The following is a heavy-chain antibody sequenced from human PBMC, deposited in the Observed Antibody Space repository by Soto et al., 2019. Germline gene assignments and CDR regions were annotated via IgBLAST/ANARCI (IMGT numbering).Heavy chain of an antibody. D-gene: IGHD3-16*02. J-gene: IGHJ4*02. Sequence: EVQLVESGGGLVQPGGSLRLSCAASGFTFSAYWMSWVRQAPGKGLEWVGNIKQDGTEKYCMDSVKGRFTISRDNAKSSLYLQMNSLRVEDTAVYYCASSPGQYRRLDYWGQGALVTVSS. CDR1: GFTFSAYW. CDR2: IKQDGTEK. CDR3: ASSPGQYRRLDY. V-gene: IGHV3-7*01.